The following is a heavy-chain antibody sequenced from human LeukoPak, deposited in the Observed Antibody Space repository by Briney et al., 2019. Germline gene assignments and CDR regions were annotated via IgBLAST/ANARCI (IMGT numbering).Heavy chain of an antibody. CDR1: GFTFNTYE. CDR3: ARRYCSSASCLFDY. CDR2: VSSSGTTM. D-gene: IGHD2-2*01. V-gene: IGHV3-48*03. Sequence: GGSLRLSCAASGFTFNTYEMSWVRQAPGKGLEWVSCVSSSGTTMYHADSVKGRFTISRDNAKDSLYLQMNSLRAEDTAVYYCARRYCSSASCLFDYWGQGTLVTVSS. J-gene: IGHJ4*02.